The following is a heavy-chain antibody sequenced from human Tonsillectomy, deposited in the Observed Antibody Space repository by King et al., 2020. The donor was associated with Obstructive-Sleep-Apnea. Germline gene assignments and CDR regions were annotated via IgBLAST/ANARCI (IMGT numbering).Heavy chain of an antibody. V-gene: IGHV3-11*06. CDR2: ISSSSSYT. Sequence: VQLVESGGGLVKPGGSLRLSCAASGFTFSDYYMSWIRQAPGKGLEWVSYISSSSSYTNYADSVKGRFTISRDNAKNSLYLQMNSLRAEDTAVYYCAGDDTGSYSPRVGEGVDYWGQGTLVTVSS. J-gene: IGHJ4*02. CDR3: AGDDTGSYSPRVGEGVDY. D-gene: IGHD1-26*01. CDR1: GFTFSDYY.